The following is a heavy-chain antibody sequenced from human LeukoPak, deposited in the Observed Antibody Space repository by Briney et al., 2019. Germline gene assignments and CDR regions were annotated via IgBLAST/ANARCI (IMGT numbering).Heavy chain of an antibody. J-gene: IGHJ4*02. V-gene: IGHV3-7*01. D-gene: IGHD3-10*01. CDR2: IKEDGSEI. Sequence: SGGSLRLSCAASGFTFSNYWMTWVRQAPGKGLEWVANIKEDGSEIFYVDSVKGRFTISRDNARNSLYLQMNSLRAEDTAVYYCTRTPDGVDYWGQGTLVTVSS. CDR1: GFTFSNYW. CDR3: TRTPDGVDY.